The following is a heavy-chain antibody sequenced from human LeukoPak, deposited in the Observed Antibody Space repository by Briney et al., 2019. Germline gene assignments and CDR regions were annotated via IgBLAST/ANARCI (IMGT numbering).Heavy chain of an antibody. Sequence: GGSLRLSWAAAGFTFSSYEMNWVRQAPGKGLEWVSYISSSGSTIYYADSVKGRFTISRDNAKNSLYLQMNSLRAEDTAVYYCATRETIAAANDAFDIWGQGTMVTVSS. CDR1: GFTFSSYE. J-gene: IGHJ3*02. CDR3: ATRETIAAANDAFDI. CDR2: ISSSGSTI. D-gene: IGHD6-13*01. V-gene: IGHV3-48*03.